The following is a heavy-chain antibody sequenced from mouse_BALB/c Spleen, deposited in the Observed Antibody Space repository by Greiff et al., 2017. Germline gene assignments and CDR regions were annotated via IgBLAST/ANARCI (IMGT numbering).Heavy chain of an antibody. J-gene: IGHJ2*01. CDR3: ARRDSFDY. CDR2: INPGSGGT. Sequence: VQLVESGAELVRPGTSVKVSCKASGYAFTNYLIEWVKQRPGQGLEWIGVINPGSGGTNYNEKFKGKATLTADKSSSTAYMQLSSLTSDDSAVYFCARRDSFDYWGQGTTLTVSS. V-gene: IGHV1-54*01. CDR1: GYAFTNYL. D-gene: IGHD3-3*01.